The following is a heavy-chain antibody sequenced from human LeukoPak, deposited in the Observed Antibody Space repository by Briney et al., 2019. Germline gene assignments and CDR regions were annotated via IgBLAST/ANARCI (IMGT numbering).Heavy chain of an antibody. Sequence: GRSLRLSCAASGFTFSSYGMHWVRQAPGKGLEWVAVISYDGSNKYYADSVKGRFTISRDNSKNTLYLQMNSLGAEDTAVYYCVRYFDWLWAFDYWGQGTLVTVSS. V-gene: IGHV3-30*03. J-gene: IGHJ4*02. CDR1: GFTFSSYG. CDR2: ISYDGSNK. D-gene: IGHD3-9*01. CDR3: VRYFDWLWAFDY.